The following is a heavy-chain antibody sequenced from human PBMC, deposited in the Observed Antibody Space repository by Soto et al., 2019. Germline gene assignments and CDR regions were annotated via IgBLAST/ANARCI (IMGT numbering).Heavy chain of an antibody. CDR2: ISYSGST. Sequence: QVQLQESGPGLVKPSETLSLTCTVSGGSISRYYWHWIRQPPGKGLEWIGYISYSGSTNYNPSLKVRVTISVDTSKNQFSLKLSSVTAADTAVYYCARDPGSGSYYGWFDPWGQGTLVTVSS. V-gene: IGHV4-59*01. D-gene: IGHD3-10*01. CDR3: ARDPGSGSYYGWFDP. CDR1: GGSISRYY. J-gene: IGHJ5*02.